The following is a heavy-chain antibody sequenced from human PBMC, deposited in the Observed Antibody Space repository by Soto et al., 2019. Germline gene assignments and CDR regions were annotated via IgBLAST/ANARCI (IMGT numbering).Heavy chain of an antibody. CDR3: AREPLRVYGMDV. V-gene: IGHV4-30-4*01. Sequence: PSETLSLTCTVSGGSISSGDYYWSWIRQPPGKGLEWIGYIYYSGSTYYNPPLKSRVTISVDTSKNQFSVKLSSVTAADTAVYYCAREPLRVYGMDVWGQGTTVTVS. J-gene: IGHJ6*02. CDR1: GGSISSGDYY. CDR2: IYYSGST.